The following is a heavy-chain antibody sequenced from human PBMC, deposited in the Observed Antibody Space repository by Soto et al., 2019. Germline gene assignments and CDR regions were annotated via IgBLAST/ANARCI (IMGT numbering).Heavy chain of an antibody. CDR3: ARDHHRYSGYDYVDY. CDR2: ISWNSSSYT. J-gene: IGHJ4*02. Sequence: PGGSLRLSCAASGFTFDDYAMHWVRQDPGKGLEWVSGISWNSSSYTNYADSVKGRFTISRDNAKNSLYLQMNSLRAEDTAVYYCARDHHRYSGYDYVDYWGQGTLVTVSS. CDR1: GFTFDDYA. V-gene: IGHV3-9*01. D-gene: IGHD5-12*01.